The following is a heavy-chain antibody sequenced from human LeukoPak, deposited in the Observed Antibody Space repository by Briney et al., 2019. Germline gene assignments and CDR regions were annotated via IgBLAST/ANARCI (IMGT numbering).Heavy chain of an antibody. D-gene: IGHD4-23*01. J-gene: IGHJ4*02. CDR3: ARAGTRVGSFDY. V-gene: IGHV4-31*03. Sequence: SETLSLTCTVSGGSISSGGYYWSWIRRHPGEGLEWIGYIYNSGSTYYNPSLRSRVNISGDTSKNQFSLNLSSVTAADTAIYYCARAGTRVGSFDYWGQGTLGTVSS. CDR2: IYNSGST. CDR1: GGSISSGGYY.